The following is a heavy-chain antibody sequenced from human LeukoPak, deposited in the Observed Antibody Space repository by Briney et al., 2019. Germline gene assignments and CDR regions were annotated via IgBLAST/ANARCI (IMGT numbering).Heavy chain of an antibody. CDR1: ELTFISYW. V-gene: IGHV3-7*01. CDR2: IKQDGSEK. Sequence: PGGPLRPSCEAPELTFISYWLSGFGQAPGKGWEGGANIKQDGSEKYYVDSVKGRFTISRDNAKNSLYLQMNSLRAEDTAVCYCARERHSIYYGSGSYPPGAFDIWGQGTMVTVSS. CDR3: ARERHSIYYGSGSYPPGAFDI. D-gene: IGHD3-10*01. J-gene: IGHJ3*02.